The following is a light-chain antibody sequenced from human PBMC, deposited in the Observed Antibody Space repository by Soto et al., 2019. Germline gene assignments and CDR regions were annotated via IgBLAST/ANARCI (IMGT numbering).Light chain of an antibody. CDR2: LNRDGSH. J-gene: IGLJ2*01. CDR1: IGHSDYG. V-gene: IGLV4-69*01. Sequence: VLTPSPSASASLGASVKLTCTLSIGHSDYGIAWHQQQPDKGPRYLMKLNRDGSHNKGDGIPDRFSGSNSGAERYLIISSLQSDDEADYYCQTWDTVVVFGGGTKLTVL. CDR3: QTWDTVVV.